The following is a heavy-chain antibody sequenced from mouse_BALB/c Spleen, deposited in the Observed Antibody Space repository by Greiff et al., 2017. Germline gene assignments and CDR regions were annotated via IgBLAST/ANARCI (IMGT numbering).Heavy chain of an antibody. V-gene: IGHV1S29*02. CDR2: LYPYNGGT. Sequence: VQLQQSGPELVKPGASVKISCKASGYTFTDYNMHWVKQSHGKSLEWIGYLYPYNGGTGYNQKFKSKATLTVDNSSSTAYMELRSLTSEDSAVYYCARDQTMLTTKAMDYWGQGTSVTVSS. J-gene: IGHJ4*01. CDR3: ARDQTMLTTKAMDY. D-gene: IGHD2-2*01. CDR1: GYTFTDYN.